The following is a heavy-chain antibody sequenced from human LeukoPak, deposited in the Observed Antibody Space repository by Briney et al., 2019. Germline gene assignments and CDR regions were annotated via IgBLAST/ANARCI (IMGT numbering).Heavy chain of an antibody. D-gene: IGHD6-13*01. Sequence: PGGSLRLSCEATGFTFTSYSMNWVRQAPGKGLEWVASISNSANYIYYSDSVRGRFTVSRDNAKNSLYLQMNTLRAEDTAVYYCARLIAAAGTRDYWGQGTLVTVSS. J-gene: IGHJ4*02. V-gene: IGHV3-21*01. CDR2: ISNSANYI. CDR3: ARLIAAAGTRDY. CDR1: GFTFTSYS.